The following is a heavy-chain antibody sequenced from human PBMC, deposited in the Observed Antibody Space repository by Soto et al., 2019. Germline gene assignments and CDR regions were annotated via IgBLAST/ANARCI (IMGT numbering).Heavy chain of an antibody. Sequence: PGGSLRLSCAASGFTFSSYAMSWVRQAPGKGLEWVSAISGSGGSTYYADSVKGRFTISRDNSKNTLYLQMNSLRAEDTAVYYCAKESSGITLFGVVPTPFDYWGQGTLVTVS. CDR1: GFTFSSYA. V-gene: IGHV3-23*01. CDR2: ISGSGGST. J-gene: IGHJ4*02. CDR3: AKESSGITLFGVVPTPFDY. D-gene: IGHD3-3*01.